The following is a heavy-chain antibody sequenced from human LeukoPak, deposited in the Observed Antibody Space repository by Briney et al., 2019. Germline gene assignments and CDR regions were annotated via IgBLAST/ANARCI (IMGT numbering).Heavy chain of an antibody. CDR3: AREWTYSSGWSASGY. CDR2: ISYDGGNR. CDR1: AFTFSDYA. D-gene: IGHD6-19*01. J-gene: IGHJ4*02. Sequence: GRSLRLSCAASAFTFSDYAMHWVRQAPGKGLEWVALISYDGGNRYYAESVEGRFTISRDNSKNTLYLQMNSLRSEDTALYYCAREWTYSSGWSASGYWGQGTLVTVSS. V-gene: IGHV3-30-3*01.